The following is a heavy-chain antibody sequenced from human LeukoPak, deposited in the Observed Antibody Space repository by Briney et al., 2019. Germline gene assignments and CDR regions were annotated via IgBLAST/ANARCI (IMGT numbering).Heavy chain of an antibody. Sequence: GGSLRLSCAASGFTFSSYEMNWVRQAPGKGLEWVSYISSSGSTIYYADSVKGRFTISRDNAKNSLYLQMNSLRAEDTAVYYCAREANLGWFDPWGQGTLANVSS. V-gene: IGHV3-48*03. D-gene: IGHD7-27*01. CDR2: ISSSGSTI. CDR1: GFTFSSYE. J-gene: IGHJ5*02. CDR3: AREANLGWFDP.